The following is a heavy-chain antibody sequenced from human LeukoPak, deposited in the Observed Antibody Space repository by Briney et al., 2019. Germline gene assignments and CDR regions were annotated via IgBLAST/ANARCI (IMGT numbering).Heavy chain of an antibody. J-gene: IGHJ4*02. V-gene: IGHV3-48*03. CDR2: ISSSGSAI. Sequence: GGSLRLSCAASGFTFSSCEMNWVRQAPGRGLEWVSYISSSGSAIYYADSVKGRFTISRDNAKNSLYLQMNGLRAEDTAVYYCVRLVAVPDAYFDYWGQGTLVTVSS. CDR3: VRLVAVPDAYFDY. D-gene: IGHD2-2*01. CDR1: GFTFSSCE.